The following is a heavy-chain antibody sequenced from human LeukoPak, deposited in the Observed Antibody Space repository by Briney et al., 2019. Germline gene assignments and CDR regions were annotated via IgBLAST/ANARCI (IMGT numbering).Heavy chain of an antibody. CDR2: IYYSGST. J-gene: IGHJ4*02. CDR3: ARTRGYSYGNFDY. V-gene: IGHV4-39*07. CDR1: GGSISSSSYS. D-gene: IGHD5-18*01. Sequence: SETLSLTCTVSGGSISSSSYSWGWIRQPPGKGLEWIGSIYYSGSTYYHPSLKSRVTISVDTSKNQFSLKLSSVTAADTAVYYCARTRGYSYGNFDYWGQGTLVTVSS.